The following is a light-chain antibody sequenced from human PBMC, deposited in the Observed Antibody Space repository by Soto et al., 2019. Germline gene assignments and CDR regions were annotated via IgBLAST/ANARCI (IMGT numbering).Light chain of an antibody. Sequence: DIQMTQSPSTLSASVGDSVTITCRASQSVTRWLVWYQQKPGKAPKLLIYDASSLQSGVPSRFSGSGSGTEFTLTISSLQPDDFATYYCQHYDDYPLTFGGGTKVDI. J-gene: IGKJ4*01. V-gene: IGKV1-5*01. CDR1: QSVTRW. CDR3: QHYDDYPLT. CDR2: DAS.